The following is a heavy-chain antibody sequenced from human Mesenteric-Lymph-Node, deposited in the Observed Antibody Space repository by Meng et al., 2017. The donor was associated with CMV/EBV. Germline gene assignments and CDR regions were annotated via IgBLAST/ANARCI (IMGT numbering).Heavy chain of an antibody. CDR1: GGSVSSGSYY. J-gene: IGHJ5*02. CDR2: IYYSGST. Sequence: GSLRLSCTVSGGSVSSGSYYWSWIRQPPGKGLEWIGYIYYSGSTNYNPSLKSRVTISVDTSKNQFSLKLSSVTAADTAVYYCARGWGWFDPWGQGTLVTVSS. D-gene: IGHD3-16*01. V-gene: IGHV4-61*01. CDR3: ARGWGWFDP.